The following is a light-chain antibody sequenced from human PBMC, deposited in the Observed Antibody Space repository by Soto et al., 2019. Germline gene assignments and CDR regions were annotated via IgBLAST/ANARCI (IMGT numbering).Light chain of an antibody. CDR3: QQYGTSLRT. Sequence: EIVLTQSPATLSLSPGETATLSCGASQSVSSNSLAWYQQKPGLAPRLLIYDASRRATGIPDRFSGSGSGTDFSLSISRLEPEDFAVYYCQQYGTSLRTFGQGTKVKVK. CDR1: QSVSSNS. V-gene: IGKV3D-20*01. CDR2: DAS. J-gene: IGKJ1*01.